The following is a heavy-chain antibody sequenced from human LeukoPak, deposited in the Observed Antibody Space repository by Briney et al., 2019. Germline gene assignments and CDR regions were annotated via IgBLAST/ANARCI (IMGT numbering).Heavy chain of an antibody. CDR2: IYSGGTT. D-gene: IGHD3-10*01. V-gene: IGHV3-53*01. J-gene: IGHJ4*02. CDR3: AKAFSTPYYYGSGTFSSRGETQSDY. Sequence: PGGSLRLSCAASGFTVGNNYMNWVRQAPGKGLEWVSLIYSGGTTYYADSVKGRFTISRDNSKNTLYLQMNSLRAEGTAVYYCAKAFSTPYYYGSGTFSSRGETQSDYWGQGTLVTVSS. CDR1: GFTVGNNY.